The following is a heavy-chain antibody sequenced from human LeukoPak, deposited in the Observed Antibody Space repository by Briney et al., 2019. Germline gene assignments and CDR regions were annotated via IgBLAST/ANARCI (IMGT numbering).Heavy chain of an antibody. CDR1: GGSFSGYY. Sequence: SETLSLTCAVYGGSFSGYYWSWIRQPPGKGLEWIGEINHSGSTNYNPSLKSRVTISVDTSKSQFSLKLSSVTAADTAVYYCARYSSGWYQVGMDVWGQGTTVTVSS. J-gene: IGHJ6*02. V-gene: IGHV4-34*01. CDR3: ARYSSGWYQVGMDV. D-gene: IGHD6-19*01. CDR2: INHSGST.